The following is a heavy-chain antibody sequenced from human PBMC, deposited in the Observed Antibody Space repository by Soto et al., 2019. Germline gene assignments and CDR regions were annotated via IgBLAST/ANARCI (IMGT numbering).Heavy chain of an antibody. J-gene: IGHJ5*02. CDR3: ARNREFDFWTGQNWFDP. CDR1: GGSISSYY. Sequence: SETLSLTCTVSGGSISSYYWSWIRQPPGRGLECIGYIYYSGSTNYNPSLKSRVTISLDTSKNQFSLKLSSVTAADTAVYYCARNREFDFWTGQNWFDPWGQGTLVTVSS. D-gene: IGHD3-3*01. V-gene: IGHV4-59*12. CDR2: IYYSGST.